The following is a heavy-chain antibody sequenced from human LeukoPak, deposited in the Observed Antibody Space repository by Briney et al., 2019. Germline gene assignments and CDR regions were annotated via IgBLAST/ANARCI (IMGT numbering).Heavy chain of an antibody. Sequence: GESLRLSCAASGFTFSTYWMTWVRQAPGQGLEWVANIKPTWSEGSETYYVDHVKGRFTISRDNARNTLYLQMNSLRAEDTAVYYCARDGFLGPVTAYLDYWGQGTPVTVSS. J-gene: IGHJ4*02. D-gene: IGHD2-21*02. CDR1: GFTFSTYW. CDR3: ARDGFLGPVTAYLDY. CDR2: IKPTWSEGSET. V-gene: IGHV3-7*01.